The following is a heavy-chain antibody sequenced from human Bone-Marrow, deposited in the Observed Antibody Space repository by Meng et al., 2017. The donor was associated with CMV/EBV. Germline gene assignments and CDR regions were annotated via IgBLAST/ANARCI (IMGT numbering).Heavy chain of an antibody. CDR3: TRDRIWGSYPLHL. CDR1: GGSVTSNNHY. V-gene: IGHV4-61*01. D-gene: IGHD3-16*02. CDR2: IYHSGST. Sequence: SETLSLTCTVSGGSVTSNNHYWTWIRQSPGKGLEWIGYIYHSGSTKYAPSLESRVSMSVDTSKNQFSLKLSSVTVADTAVYYCTRDRIWGSYPLHLWGLGTLVTVSS. J-gene: IGHJ5*02.